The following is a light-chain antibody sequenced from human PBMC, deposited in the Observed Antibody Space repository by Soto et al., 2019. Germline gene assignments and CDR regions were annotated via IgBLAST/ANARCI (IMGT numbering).Light chain of an antibody. V-gene: IGKV3-11*01. Sequence: EIVLTQSPATLSLSPGERATLSCRASQSVSSYLAWYQQKPGQAPRLLTYDASNRATGIPARFSGSGSGTDFTLTISSLEPEDFAVYYCQQRTNWPAFGQGTRLEIK. CDR2: DAS. CDR3: QQRTNWPA. CDR1: QSVSSY. J-gene: IGKJ5*01.